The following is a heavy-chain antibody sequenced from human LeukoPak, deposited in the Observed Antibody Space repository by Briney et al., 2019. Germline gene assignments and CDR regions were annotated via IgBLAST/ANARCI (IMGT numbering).Heavy chain of an antibody. CDR1: GFTLSSYG. D-gene: IGHD6-19*01. V-gene: IGHV3-30*18. Sequence: GGSLRLSCAASGFTLSSYGMHWVRQAPGKGREWVAVISYDGSNKYYADSVKGRFTISRDNSKNTLYLQMNSLRGEDTAVYYCAKGPSSGWYYFDYWGQGTLVTVSS. CDR3: AKGPSSGWYYFDY. CDR2: ISYDGSNK. J-gene: IGHJ4*02.